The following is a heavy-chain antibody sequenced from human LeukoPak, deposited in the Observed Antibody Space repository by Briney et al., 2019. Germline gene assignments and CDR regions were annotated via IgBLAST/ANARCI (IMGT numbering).Heavy chain of an antibody. CDR1: VYTFTSYD. J-gene: IGHJ4*02. CDR3: ATKDCSSTSCYYSPELELNG. D-gene: IGHD2-2*01. Sequence: ASVKVSCKASVYTFTSYDVSWVWQGTGQGLEWMGWMNVNSGNTGNTQKFQGRVTMTSNSSISTAYIKLSSLRSEDTAVYYCATKDCSSTSCYYSPELELNGWGQGTLVTVSS. CDR2: MNVNSGNT. V-gene: IGHV1-8*01.